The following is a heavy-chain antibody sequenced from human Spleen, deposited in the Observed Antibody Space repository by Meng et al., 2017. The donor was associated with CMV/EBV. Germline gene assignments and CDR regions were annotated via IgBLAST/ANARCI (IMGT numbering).Heavy chain of an antibody. CDR3: ARSRDYSSLTDY. CDR1: GGSINSRY. D-gene: IGHD6-13*01. Sequence: QVQEAGPGPVKPSETRSLTCPVSGGSINSRYWSWIRQRPGKEMEWDGSIYYSESTNYNPSLKSRVTISVDTSKNQFSLKLSSVTATDTAAYYCARSRDYSSLTDYWGQGTLVTVSS. CDR2: IYYSEST. V-gene: IGHV4-59*11. J-gene: IGHJ4*02.